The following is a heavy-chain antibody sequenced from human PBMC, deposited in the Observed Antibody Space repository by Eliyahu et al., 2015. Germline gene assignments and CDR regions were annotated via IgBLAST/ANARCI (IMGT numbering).Heavy chain of an antibody. V-gene: IGHV2-70*13. CDR3: ARRSNYYDNSGYYNFDY. D-gene: IGHD3-22*01. Sequence: QVTLRESGPALVKPNTQTLTLTCTFSGXSLSXXGMCVSWIRQPPGKALEWLARIXWDDDKYYSTSLKTRLTISKDTSKNQVVLTMTNMDPVDTATYYCARRSNYYDNSGYYNFDYWGQGTLVTVSS. J-gene: IGHJ4*02. CDR1: GXSLSXXGMC. CDR2: IXWDDDK.